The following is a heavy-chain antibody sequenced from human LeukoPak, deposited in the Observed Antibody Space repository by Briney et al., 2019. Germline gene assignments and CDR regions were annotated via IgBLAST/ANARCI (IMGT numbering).Heavy chain of an antibody. CDR3: AKVGWQPPDY. J-gene: IGHJ4*02. V-gene: IGHV3-23*01. CDR2: ISDSGSNT. D-gene: IGHD5-24*01. Sequence: HPGGSLRLSCAASGFTFSSYAMSWVRQAPGKGLEWISAISDSGSNTFYADSVKGRFTISRDNSKNTLYLQMNSLRAEDTAIYYCAKVGWQPPDYWGQGTLVTVSS. CDR1: GFTFSSYA.